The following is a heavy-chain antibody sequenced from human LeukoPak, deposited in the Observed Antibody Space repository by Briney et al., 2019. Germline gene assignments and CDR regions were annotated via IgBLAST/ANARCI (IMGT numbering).Heavy chain of an antibody. CDR2: IYSGGST. J-gene: IGHJ3*02. Sequence: PGGSLRLSCAASGFTFSSYSMSWVRQAPGKGLEWVSVIYSGGSTYYADSVKGRFTISRDNSKNTLYLQMNSLRAEDTAVYYCARQRTQLDAFDIWGQGTMVTVSS. V-gene: IGHV3-66*04. D-gene: IGHD5-18*01. CDR1: GFTFSSYS. CDR3: ARQRTQLDAFDI.